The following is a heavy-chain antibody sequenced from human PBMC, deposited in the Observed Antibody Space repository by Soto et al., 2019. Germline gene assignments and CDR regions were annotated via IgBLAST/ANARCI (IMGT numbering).Heavy chain of an antibody. CDR1: GFSLSNARMG. J-gene: IGHJ4*02. V-gene: IGHV2-26*01. CDR2: IFSNDEK. Sequence: QVTLKESGPVLVKPTETLTLTCTVSGFSLSNARMGVSWIRQPPGKALEWLAHIFSNDEKSYSTSLKSRLTISKDTSKSQVVLTMTNMDPVDTATYYCARIISGFGEADSWGQGTLVTVSS. CDR3: ARIISGFGEADS. D-gene: IGHD3-10*01.